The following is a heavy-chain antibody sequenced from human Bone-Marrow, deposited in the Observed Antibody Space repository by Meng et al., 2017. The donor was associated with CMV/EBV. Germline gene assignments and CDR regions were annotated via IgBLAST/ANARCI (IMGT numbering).Heavy chain of an antibody. Sequence: GESLKISCAASGFTFSRCAMHWVRQAPGKGLEWVAVISYDVSNKYYADSVKGRFTISRDNSKNTLYLQMNSLRAEDTAVYYCAKDVKGRSPDAFDIWGQGTLVTVSS. CDR3: AKDVKGRSPDAFDI. J-gene: IGHJ3*02. CDR2: ISYDVSNK. CDR1: GFTFSRCA. V-gene: IGHV3-30*04.